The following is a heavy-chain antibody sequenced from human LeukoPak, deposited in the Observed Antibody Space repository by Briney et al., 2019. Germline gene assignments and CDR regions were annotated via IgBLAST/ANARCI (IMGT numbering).Heavy chain of an antibody. D-gene: IGHD3-22*01. V-gene: IGHV4-59*01. CDR2: IYYSGST. J-gene: IGHJ4*02. CDR1: GGSISSYY. Sequence: KASETLSLTCTVSGGSISSYYWSWIRQPPGKGLEWIGYIYYSGSTNYNPSLKRRVTISVDTSKNQFSLKLSSVTAADTAVYYCARGVEYLTYYYDSSGYYLDYWGQGTLVTVSS. CDR3: ARGVEYLTYYYDSSGYYLDY.